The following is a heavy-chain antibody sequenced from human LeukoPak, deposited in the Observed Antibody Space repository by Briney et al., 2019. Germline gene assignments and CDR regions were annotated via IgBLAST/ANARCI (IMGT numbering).Heavy chain of an antibody. CDR2: ISGSGGST. Sequence: PGGSLRLSCAASGFTFSSYAMSWVRQAPGKGLEWVSAISGSGGSTYYADSVKGRFTISRDNAKNSLYLQMNSLRDEDTAVYYCARDYGPGGYSYGYGDYWGQGTLVTVSS. J-gene: IGHJ4*02. CDR1: GFTFSSYA. CDR3: ARDYGPGGYSYGYGDY. V-gene: IGHV3-23*01. D-gene: IGHD5-18*01.